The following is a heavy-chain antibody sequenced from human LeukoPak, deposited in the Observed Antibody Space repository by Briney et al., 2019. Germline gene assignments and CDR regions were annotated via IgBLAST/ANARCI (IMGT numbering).Heavy chain of an antibody. J-gene: IGHJ4*02. CDR3: ARVFSHLYYYGSGSGGYYFDY. V-gene: IGHV3-7*01. Sequence: GGSLRLSCAASGFTFSSYWMSWVRQAPGKGLEGVATKKQEGSEKYYVDSVKGRFTISRDNAKNSLYLQMNSLRAEDTAVYYCARVFSHLYYYGSGSGGYYFDYWGQGTLVTVSS. CDR1: GFTFSSYW. CDR2: KKQEGSEK. D-gene: IGHD3-10*01.